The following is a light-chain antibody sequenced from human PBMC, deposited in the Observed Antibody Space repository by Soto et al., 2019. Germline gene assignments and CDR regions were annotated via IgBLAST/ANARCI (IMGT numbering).Light chain of an antibody. Sequence: DIQMTQSPSSLSASVGDRVTITCRASQSISSWLAWYQQKPGKAPNLLIYDASTLQSGVPSRFSGRVSGTKFTLTISSLQPDDFATYYCQQYNTYWTFGQGTKVDIK. CDR3: QQYNTYWT. CDR1: QSISSW. V-gene: IGKV1-5*01. J-gene: IGKJ1*01. CDR2: DAS.